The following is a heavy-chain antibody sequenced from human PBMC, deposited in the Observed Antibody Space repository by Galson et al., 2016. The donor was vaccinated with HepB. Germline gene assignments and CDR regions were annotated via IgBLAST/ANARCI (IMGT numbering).Heavy chain of an antibody. CDR3: AREKSRRGGNFDY. CDR1: GDSISSSDYY. D-gene: IGHD2-15*01. J-gene: IGHJ4*02. V-gene: IGHV4-39*07. Sequence: SETLSLTCTVSGDSISSSDYYWGWIRQPPGRGLEWIGTILYSGATYYNWSLKSRATISIDTSKNLFSLKLTSVTAADTAVYYCAREKSRRGGNFDYWGQGTLVTVSS. CDR2: ILYSGAT.